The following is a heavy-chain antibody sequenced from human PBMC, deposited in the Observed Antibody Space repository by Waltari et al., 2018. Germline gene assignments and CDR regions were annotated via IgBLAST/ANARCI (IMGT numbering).Heavy chain of an antibody. CDR2: IYYTGST. CDR3: ARGGGGDWEWFDP. V-gene: IGHV4-59*01. J-gene: IGHJ5*02. CDR1: GGSISSYY. Sequence: QVQLQESGPRLVKPSETLSLICTVSGGSISSYYWSWIRQPPGKGLDWIGYIYYTGSTSFNPSLKSRVTMSVDTSKNQFSLKLSSVTAADTAVYYCARGGGGDWEWFDPWGQGTLVTVSS. D-gene: IGHD2-21*02.